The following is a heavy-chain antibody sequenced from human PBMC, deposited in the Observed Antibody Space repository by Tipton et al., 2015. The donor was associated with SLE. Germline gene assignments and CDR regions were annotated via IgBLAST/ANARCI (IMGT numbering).Heavy chain of an antibody. Sequence: TLSLTCSVSGDFIGSHYSRWGWIRQPPGKGLEWIGSISYSGRTFYNPSLQSRLTTSADMSRNQFSLRLTSVTAADTAVYYCARGFYYDFWSTYSNEKGLRTYYFDSWGQGTLVTVSS. CDR2: ISYSGRT. CDR3: ARGFYYDFWSTYSNEKGLRTYYFDS. J-gene: IGHJ4*02. CDR1: GDFIGSHYSR. V-gene: IGHV4-39*07. D-gene: IGHD3-3*01.